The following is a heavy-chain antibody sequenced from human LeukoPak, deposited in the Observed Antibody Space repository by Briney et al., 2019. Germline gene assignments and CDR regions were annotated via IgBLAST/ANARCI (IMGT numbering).Heavy chain of an antibody. J-gene: IGHJ4*02. CDR3: ARVIGGSSGDF. Sequence: ASVEVSCRASGYTFTGNYIHWVRQAPGQGLEWVGRINPKDGRTNYAQRFQDRVTMTRDTSISTAYMDLSSLRSDDTAVYYCARVIGGSSGDFWGQGTLVTVSS. CDR2: INPKDGRT. V-gene: IGHV1-2*06. D-gene: IGHD2-15*01. CDR1: GYTFTGNY.